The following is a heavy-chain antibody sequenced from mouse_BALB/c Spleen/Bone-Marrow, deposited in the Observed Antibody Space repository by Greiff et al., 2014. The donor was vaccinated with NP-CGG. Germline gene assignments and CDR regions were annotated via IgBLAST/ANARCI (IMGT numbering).Heavy chain of an antibody. Sequence: EVQVVESGGGLVQPGGSLKLSCAASGFTFSSYTMSWVRQTPEKRLVWVAYISNGGGSIYYPDTVKGRFTISRDNDKNTLYLQMSSLKSEDTAMYYCASHYYDSSPFAYWGQGTLVTVPA. CDR1: GFTFSSYT. CDR2: ISNGGGSI. CDR3: ASHYYDSSPFAY. D-gene: IGHD1-1*01. J-gene: IGHJ3*01. V-gene: IGHV5-12-2*01.